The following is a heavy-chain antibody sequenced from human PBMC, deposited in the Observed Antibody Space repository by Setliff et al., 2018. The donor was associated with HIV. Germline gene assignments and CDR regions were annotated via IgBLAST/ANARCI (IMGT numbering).Heavy chain of an antibody. J-gene: IGHJ4*02. CDR1: GYTFTNYW. V-gene: IGHV5-51*01. CDR2: IYPGDSVT. CDR3: IRRRRAPGTEDLEAV. Sequence: LTISCRASGYTFTNYWIGWVRQMPGKGLEWIGVIYPGDSVTRYGPSFQGQVFISADRSITTAYLEWSSLKPSDTAMYYCIRRRRAPGTEDLEAVWGQGTLVTVSS. D-gene: IGHD1-26*01.